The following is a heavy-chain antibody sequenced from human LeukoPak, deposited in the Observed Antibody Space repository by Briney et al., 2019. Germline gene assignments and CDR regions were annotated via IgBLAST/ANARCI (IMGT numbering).Heavy chain of an antibody. CDR2: ISGSGGST. CDR1: GFTFSSYA. J-gene: IGHJ6*03. D-gene: IGHD1-26*01. CDR3: AKGQGGSYRFNYYYYMDV. V-gene: IGHV3-23*01. Sequence: GGSLRLSCAASGFTFSSYAMSWVRQAPGKGLEWASAISGSGGSTYYADSVKGRFTISRDNSKNTLYLQMNSLRAEDTAVYYCAKGQGGSYRFNYYYYMDVWGKGTTVTVSS.